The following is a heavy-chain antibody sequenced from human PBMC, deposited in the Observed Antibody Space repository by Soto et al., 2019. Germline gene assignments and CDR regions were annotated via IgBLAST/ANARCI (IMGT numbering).Heavy chain of an antibody. CDR3: ASGPIAVAGPY. CDR1: GFAVSSYS. Sequence: GGSLRLSCAASGFAVSSYSMHWVRQAPGKGLEWVAAMSYDGSNKYYADSVKGRFTISRDNSKNTLYLQMNSLRAEDTAVYYCASGPIAVAGPYWGQGTLVTVSS. D-gene: IGHD6-19*01. CDR2: MSYDGSNK. J-gene: IGHJ4*02. V-gene: IGHV3-30-3*01.